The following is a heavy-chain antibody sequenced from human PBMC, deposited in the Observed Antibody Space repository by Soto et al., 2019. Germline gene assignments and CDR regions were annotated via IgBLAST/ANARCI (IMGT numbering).Heavy chain of an antibody. CDR1: GRIFSSFP. CDR2: VISASGSV. D-gene: IGHD5-18*01. J-gene: IGHJ1*01. CDR3: ARVGSRDAYNYVLDQ. Sequence: QVQVVQSGAEVKKPGSSVKISCKASGRIFSSFPTSWVRQFPGQGLEWMGGVISASGSVTYATKFQGRVTKIAVNSAGIGYMELTSLTSDDTAIYYCARVGSRDAYNYVLDQWGPGTMVTVSS. V-gene: IGHV1-69*06.